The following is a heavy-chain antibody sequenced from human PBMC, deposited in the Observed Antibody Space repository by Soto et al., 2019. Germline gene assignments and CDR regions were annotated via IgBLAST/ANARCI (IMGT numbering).Heavy chain of an antibody. CDR2: ISGSGGST. CDR1: GFTFSSYA. D-gene: IGHD4-17*01. J-gene: IGHJ4*02. Sequence: PGGSLRLSCAASGFTFSSYAMSWVRQAPGKGLEWVSAISGSGGSTYYADSVKGRFTISRDNSKNTLYLQMNSLRAEDTAVYYCAKEWDDYGGNSVYFPPYYFDYWGQGTLVTVSS. V-gene: IGHV3-23*01. CDR3: AKEWDDYGGNSVYFPPYYFDY.